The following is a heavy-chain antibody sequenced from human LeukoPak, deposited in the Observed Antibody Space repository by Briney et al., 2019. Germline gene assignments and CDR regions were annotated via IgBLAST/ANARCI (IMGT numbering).Heavy chain of an antibody. Sequence: GGSLRLSCAASGFTFSSYGMHWVRQAPGKGVEWVAVISYDGSNKYYADSVKGRFTISRDNSKNTLYLQMNSLRAEDTAVYYCAKDRRYYGSGSYMDYWGQGTLVTVSS. CDR1: GFTFSSYG. J-gene: IGHJ4*02. V-gene: IGHV3-30*18. CDR3: AKDRRYYGSGSYMDY. D-gene: IGHD3-10*01. CDR2: ISYDGSNK.